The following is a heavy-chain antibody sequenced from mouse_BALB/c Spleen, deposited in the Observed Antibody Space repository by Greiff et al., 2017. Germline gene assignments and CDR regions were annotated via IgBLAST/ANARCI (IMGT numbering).Heavy chain of an antibody. CDR2: ISSGSSTI. J-gene: IGHJ3*01. D-gene: IGHD2-3*01. CDR3: ARGDGSFAY. CDR1: GFTFSSFG. Sequence: EVNVVESGGGLVQPGGSRKLSCAASGFTFSSFGMHWVRQAPEKGLEWVAYISSGSSTIYYADTVKGRFTISRDNPKNTLFLQMTSLRSEDTAMYYCARGDGSFAYWGQGTLVTVSA. V-gene: IGHV5-17*02.